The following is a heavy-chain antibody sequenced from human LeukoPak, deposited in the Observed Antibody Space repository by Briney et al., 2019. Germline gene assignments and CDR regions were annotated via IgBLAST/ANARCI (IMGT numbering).Heavy chain of an antibody. CDR2: INAGNGDT. V-gene: IGHV1-3*01. CDR3: ARGGRLLWFGEFDY. D-gene: IGHD3-10*01. CDR1: GYTFTSYA. Sequence: ASVKVSCKASGYTFTSYAMHWVRQAPGQRLEWMGWINAGNGDTKYSQNFQGRVTITGDASATTAYMELSSLRSEDTAAYFCARGGRLLWFGEFDYWGQGTLVTVSS. J-gene: IGHJ4*02.